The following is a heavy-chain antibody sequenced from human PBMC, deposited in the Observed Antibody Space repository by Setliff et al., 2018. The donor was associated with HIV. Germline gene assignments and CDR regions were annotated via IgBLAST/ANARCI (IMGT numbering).Heavy chain of an antibody. Sequence: GGSLRLSCAASGFTFGDYAIHWVRQAPGKGLEWVADISYDGSYKNYAESVKGRFTISRDNSKNTLYVQMNSLRADDTAIYYCVRDLTTIVTRKVFDIWGQGTMVTVS. V-gene: IGHV3-30*04. CDR1: GFTFGDYA. D-gene: IGHD4-4*01. J-gene: IGHJ3*02. CDR3: VRDLTTIVTRKVFDI. CDR2: ISYDGSYK.